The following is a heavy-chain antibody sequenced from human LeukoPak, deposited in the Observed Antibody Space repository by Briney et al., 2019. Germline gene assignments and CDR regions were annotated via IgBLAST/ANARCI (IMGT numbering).Heavy chain of an antibody. CDR2: IHSGGST. Sequence: GGSLRLSCAASGLTVSSNYMNWVRQAPGKGLEWVSVIHSGGSTYYADSVKGRFTISRDNSNNTLYLQMNSLRAEDTAVYYCARSLYGAYIDYWGQGTLVTVSS. J-gene: IGHJ4*02. CDR3: ARSLYGAYIDY. D-gene: IGHD4-17*01. CDR1: GLTVSSNY. V-gene: IGHV3-53*01.